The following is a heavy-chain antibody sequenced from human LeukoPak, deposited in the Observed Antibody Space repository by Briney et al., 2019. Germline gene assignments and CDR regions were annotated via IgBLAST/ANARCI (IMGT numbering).Heavy chain of an antibody. V-gene: IGHV4-31*03. Sequence: PSQTLSLTCTVSGGSISSGGYYWSWIRQPPGKGLEWIGEINESGGTNYNPSLKSRVTILVDTPKNQFSLKLSSVTAADTAVYYCASERKYSSGRWDYYFDYWGQGILVTVSS. D-gene: IGHD6-19*01. J-gene: IGHJ4*02. CDR1: GGSISSGGYY. CDR3: ASERKYSSGRWDYYFDY. CDR2: INESGGT.